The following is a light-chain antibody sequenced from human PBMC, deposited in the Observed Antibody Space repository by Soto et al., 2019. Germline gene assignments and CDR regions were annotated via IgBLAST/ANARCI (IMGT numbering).Light chain of an antibody. V-gene: IGKV1-5*03. J-gene: IGKJ2*01. CDR2: KAS. CDR3: QHYNGYPYT. CDR1: QTISSW. Sequence: DIQMTQSPSTLSASVGDRVTITCRASQTISSWLAWYQQKPGKVPKLLIYKASSLESGVPSRFSGSGSGTEFTLTISSVQPDDFATYYCQHYNGYPYTFGQGTKLEIK.